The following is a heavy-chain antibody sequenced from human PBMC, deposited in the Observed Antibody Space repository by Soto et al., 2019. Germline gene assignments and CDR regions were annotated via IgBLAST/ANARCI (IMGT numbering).Heavy chain of an antibody. CDR3: AKDPGFTMVRGVTFFDY. D-gene: IGHD3-10*01. V-gene: IGHV3-23*01. CDR2: ISGSGGST. CDR1: GFTFSSYA. Sequence: GGSLRLSCAASGFTFSSYAMSWVRQAPGKGLEWVSAISGSGGSTYYADSVKGRFTISRDNSKNTLYLQMNSLRAEDTAVYYCAKDPGFTMVRGVTFFDYWGQGTLVTVSS. J-gene: IGHJ4*02.